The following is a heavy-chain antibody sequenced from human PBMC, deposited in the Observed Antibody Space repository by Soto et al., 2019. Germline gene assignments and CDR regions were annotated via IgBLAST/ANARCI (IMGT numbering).Heavy chain of an antibody. D-gene: IGHD5-18*01. CDR1: GGSISGYY. Sequence: QVQLQESGPGLVKPSETLSLICTVSGGSISGYYWSWIRQSPGKGLECIGYIYSSGGTYYNPSLKSRVTISVDTSKNQFALNLSSVTAADTAVYYCARHYTAILYYFDYWGPGTLVTVSS. CDR3: ARHYTAILYYFDY. V-gene: IGHV4-59*08. J-gene: IGHJ4*02. CDR2: IYSSGGT.